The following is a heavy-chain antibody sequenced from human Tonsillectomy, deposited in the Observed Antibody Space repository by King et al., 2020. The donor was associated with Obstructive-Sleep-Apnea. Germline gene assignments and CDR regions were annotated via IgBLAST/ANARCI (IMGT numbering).Heavy chain of an antibody. J-gene: IGHJ4*02. CDR1: GFTFSSYS. CDR3: ASLMVRGVGGY. V-gene: IGHV3-48*04. Sequence: VQLVESGGGLVQPGGSLRLSCAASGFTFSSYSMNWVRQAPGKGLEWVSYISSSSSTIYYADSVKGRFTISRDNAKNSLYLQMNSLRAEDTAVYYCASLMVRGVGGYWGQGTLVTVSS. CDR2: ISSSSSTI. D-gene: IGHD3-10*01.